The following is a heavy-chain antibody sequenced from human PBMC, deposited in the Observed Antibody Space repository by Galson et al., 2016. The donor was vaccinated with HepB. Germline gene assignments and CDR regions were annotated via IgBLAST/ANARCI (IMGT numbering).Heavy chain of an antibody. V-gene: IGHV3-33*01. Sequence: SLRLSCAASGLTLTSYGMHWVRQAPGKGLEWVAVIWFDGSNKYYADSVKGRFTISRDNSKNTLYLQMNSLRAEDTAVYYCTLATRYDAFDIWGQGTLVTVSA. CDR1: GLTLTSYG. D-gene: IGHD6-6*01. CDR2: IWFDGSNK. CDR3: TLATRYDAFDI. J-gene: IGHJ3*02.